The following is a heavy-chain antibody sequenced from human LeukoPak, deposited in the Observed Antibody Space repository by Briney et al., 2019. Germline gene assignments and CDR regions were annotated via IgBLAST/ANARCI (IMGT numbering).Heavy chain of an antibody. CDR3: ARDRGSGGGFDY. D-gene: IGHD3-16*01. CDR2: IYYTGIT. J-gene: IGHJ4*02. CDR1: GGSINNYY. Sequence: SETLSLTCTVSGGSINNYYWSWIRQPPGKGLEWIAYIYYTGITNYNPSLKSRVTISVDTSQTQFSLKLSSVTAADTAVYYCARDRGSGGGFDYWGQGTLVTVSS. V-gene: IGHV4-59*01.